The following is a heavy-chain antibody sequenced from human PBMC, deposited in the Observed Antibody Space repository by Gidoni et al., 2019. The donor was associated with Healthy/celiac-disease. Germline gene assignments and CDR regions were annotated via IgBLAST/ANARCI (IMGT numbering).Heavy chain of an antibody. J-gene: IGHJ4*02. V-gene: IGHV4-39*01. CDR2: IYYSGST. CDR3: ARHDVHTMIVVVDIDY. CDR1: GGSISSSSYY. D-gene: IGHD3-22*01. Sequence: QLQLQESGPGLVKPSETLSLTCTVSGGSISSSSYYWGWIRQPPGKGLEWIGSIYYSGSTYYNPSLKSRVTISVDTSKNQFSLKLSSVTAADTAVYYCARHDVHTMIVVVDIDYWGQGTLVTVSS.